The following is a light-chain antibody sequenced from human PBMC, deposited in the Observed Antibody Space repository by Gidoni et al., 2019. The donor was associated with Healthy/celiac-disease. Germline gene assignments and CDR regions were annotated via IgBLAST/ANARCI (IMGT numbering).Light chain of an antibody. CDR3: QQSYSTPLYT. Sequence: DIQMTQSPSSLSASAGDRVTITCRASQSISSYLNWYQQKPGKAPKLLIYAASSLQSGVPSRFSGSGSVTDFTLTISILQPEDFATYYCQQSYSTPLYTFGQGTKLEIK. J-gene: IGKJ2*01. CDR2: AAS. CDR1: QSISSY. V-gene: IGKV1-39*01.